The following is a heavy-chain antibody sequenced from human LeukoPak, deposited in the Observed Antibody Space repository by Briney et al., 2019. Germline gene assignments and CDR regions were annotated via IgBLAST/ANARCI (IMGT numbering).Heavy chain of an antibody. CDR3: ASYSSGWY. Sequence: SETLSLTCAVYGGSFSGYHWSWIRQPPGKGLEWIGEINHSGSTNYNPSLKSRVTISVDTSKNQFSLKLSSVTAADTAVYYCASYSSGWYWGQGTLVTVSS. J-gene: IGHJ4*02. V-gene: IGHV4-34*01. CDR1: GGSFSGYH. D-gene: IGHD6-19*01. CDR2: INHSGST.